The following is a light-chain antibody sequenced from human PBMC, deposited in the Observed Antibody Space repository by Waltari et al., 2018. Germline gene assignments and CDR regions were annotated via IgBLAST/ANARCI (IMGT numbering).Light chain of an antibody. J-gene: IGKJ3*01. CDR3: QQYYSIPLT. V-gene: IGKV4-1*01. CDR2: SAS. Sequence: DIVMTQSPDSLAVSLGERATINCKSSQSVLYSSNNKNYLAWYQHKPGQPHPLLIYSASTRESVVPDRFSGSGSGTDFTLTISSLQAEDVAVYYCQQYYSIPLTFGPGTKVDIK. CDR1: QSVLYSSNNKNY.